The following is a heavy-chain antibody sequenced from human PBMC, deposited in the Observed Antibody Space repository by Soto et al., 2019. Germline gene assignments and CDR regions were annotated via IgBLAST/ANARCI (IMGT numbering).Heavy chain of an antibody. V-gene: IGHV1-18*01. J-gene: IGHJ1*01. Sequence: QIQLVQSGAEVKKPGASEKVSCKPSGYNFFDYGVSWVRQAPGQGLEWMGWVSPKSGNTDYARKVQSRVTMTTDTSTMTADMELRGLRSDDTAVYYCARGRTVSSIGPLLVWGQGTLVSVSS. CDR3: ARGRTVSSIGPLLV. D-gene: IGHD1-1*01. CDR2: VSPKSGNT. CDR1: GYNFFDYG.